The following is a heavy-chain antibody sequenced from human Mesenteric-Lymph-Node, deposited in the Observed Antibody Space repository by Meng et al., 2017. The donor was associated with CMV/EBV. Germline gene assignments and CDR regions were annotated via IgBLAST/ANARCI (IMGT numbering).Heavy chain of an antibody. V-gene: IGHV4-59*01. CDR3: GGGLRRYYFDS. J-gene: IGHJ4*02. CDR1: GGSISTFY. D-gene: IGHD5-12*01. CDR2: VYYTGSA. Sequence: SETLSLTCTVFGGSISTFYWSWIRQPPGKGLEWIGSVYYTGSAKYNPSLKSRVAMSVDTSKNQFSLKLSSVTAADTAVYYCGGGLRRYYFDSWGQGTLVTVSS.